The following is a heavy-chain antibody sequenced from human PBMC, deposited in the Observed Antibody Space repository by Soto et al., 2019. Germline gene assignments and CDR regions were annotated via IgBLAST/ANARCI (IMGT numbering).Heavy chain of an antibody. CDR2: IIPIFGTA. J-gene: IGHJ6*02. CDR3: AILYSGYDWGDYYYGMDV. Sequence: SVKVSCKASGGTFSSYAISWVRQAPGQGLEWMGGIIPIFGTANYAQKFQGRVTITADESTSTAYMELSSLRSEDTAVYYCAILYSGYDWGDYYYGMDVWGQGTTVTVSS. D-gene: IGHD5-12*01. V-gene: IGHV1-69*13. CDR1: GGTFSSYA.